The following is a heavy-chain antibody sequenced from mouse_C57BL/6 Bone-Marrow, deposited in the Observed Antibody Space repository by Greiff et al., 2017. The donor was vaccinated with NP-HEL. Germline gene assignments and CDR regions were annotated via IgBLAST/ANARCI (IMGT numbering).Heavy chain of an antibody. J-gene: IGHJ2*01. CDR2: INPGSGGT. V-gene: IGHV1-54*01. CDR1: GYAFTNYL. CDR3: ARSLLWLRRVDY. Sequence: VQRVESGAELVRPGTSVKVSCKASGYAFTNYLIEWVKQRPGQGLEWIGVINPGSGGTNYNEKFKGKATLTADKSSSTAYMQLSSLTSEDSAVYFCARSLLWLRRVDYWGQGTTLTVSS. D-gene: IGHD2-9*01.